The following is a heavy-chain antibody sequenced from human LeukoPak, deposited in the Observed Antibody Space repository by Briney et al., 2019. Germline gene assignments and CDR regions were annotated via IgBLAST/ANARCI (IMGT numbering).Heavy chain of an antibody. CDR3: ASWGDGYNNFDY. CDR1: GGTFSSYA. V-gene: IGHV1-69*04. D-gene: IGHD5-24*01. J-gene: IGHJ4*02. CDR2: IIPILGIA. Sequence: SVKVSCKAFGGTFSSYAISWVRQAPGQGLEWMGRIIPILGIANYAQKFQGRVTITADKSTSTAYMELSSLRSEDTAVYYCASWGDGYNNFDYWGQGTLVTVSS.